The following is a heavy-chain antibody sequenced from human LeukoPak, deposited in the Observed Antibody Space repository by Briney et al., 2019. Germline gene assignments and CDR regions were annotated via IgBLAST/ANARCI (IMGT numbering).Heavy chain of an antibody. CDR3: ATGLNTPNDF. V-gene: IGHV1-8*01. D-gene: IGHD5-18*01. CDR1: GSTFTDYD. CDR2: MNPNDSRT. J-gene: IGHJ4*02. Sequence: ASVKVSRKCFGSTFTDYDFIWVRQPSAQGIEWMGFMNPNDSRTAYARNFQGRVTMTRDTSISTAFMELHSLTSDDTAVYYCATGLNTPNDFWGQGTLVIVSS.